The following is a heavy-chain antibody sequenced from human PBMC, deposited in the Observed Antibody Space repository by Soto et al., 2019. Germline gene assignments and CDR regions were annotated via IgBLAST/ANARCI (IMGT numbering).Heavy chain of an antibody. CDR3: ARSNHYMVRGFDY. V-gene: IGHV1-18*01. CDR2: ISAYNGNT. J-gene: IGHJ4*02. CDR1: GYTFTSYG. Sequence: QVQLVQSGAEVKKPGASVKVSCKASGYTFTSYGISWVRQAPGQGLEWMGWISAYNGNTNYAQKFQGRVTITADESTSTAYMELSSLRSEDTAVYYCARSNHYMVRGFDYWGQGTLVTVSS. D-gene: IGHD3-10*01.